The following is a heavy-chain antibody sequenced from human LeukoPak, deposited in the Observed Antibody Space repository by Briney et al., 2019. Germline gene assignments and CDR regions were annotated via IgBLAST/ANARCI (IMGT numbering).Heavy chain of an antibody. V-gene: IGHV1-24*01. Sequence: ASVKVSCKVSGYTLTELSMHWVRQAPGKGLEWMGGFDPEDGETIYAQRFQDRVTMTEDTSTDTAYMELSSLRSEDTAVYYCATAPEIVVVPAARFAGWFDPWGQGTLVTVSS. D-gene: IGHD2-2*01. J-gene: IGHJ5*02. CDR1: GYTLTELS. CDR3: ATAPEIVVVPAARFAGWFDP. CDR2: FDPEDGET.